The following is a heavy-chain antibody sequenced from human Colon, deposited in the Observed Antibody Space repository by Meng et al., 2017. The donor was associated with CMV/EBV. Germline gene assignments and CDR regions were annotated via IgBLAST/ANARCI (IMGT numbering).Heavy chain of an antibody. CDR3: TGGLGWHFDC. J-gene: IGHJ4*02. D-gene: IGHD3-16*01. CDR2: IKEDGSGQ. CDR1: GFTFTTFW. V-gene: IGHV3-7*04. Sequence: GESLKISCAASGFTFTTFWMTWVRQAPGKGLEWVANIKEDGSGQWYEDSVKGRFIISRDNAKKSVYLQMNSLRAEDTAVYYCTGGLGWHFDCWGQGTLVTVSS.